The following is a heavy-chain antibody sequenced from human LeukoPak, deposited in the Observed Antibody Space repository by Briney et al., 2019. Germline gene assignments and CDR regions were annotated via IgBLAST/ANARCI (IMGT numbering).Heavy chain of an antibody. CDR1: GGSISSYY. CDR2: IYYSGSA. J-gene: IGHJ4*02. D-gene: IGHD3-10*01. Sequence: SETLSLTCTVSGGSISSYYWSWIRQPPGKGLEWIGYIYYSGSANYNPSLKSRVTISVDTSKNQFSLKLSSVSAADTAVYYCARVRGSLDYWGQGTLVTVSS. CDR3: ARVRGSLDY. V-gene: IGHV4-59*01.